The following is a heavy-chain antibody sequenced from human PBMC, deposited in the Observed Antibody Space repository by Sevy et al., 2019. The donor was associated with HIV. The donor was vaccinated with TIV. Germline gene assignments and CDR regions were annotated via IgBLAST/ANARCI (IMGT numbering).Heavy chain of an antibody. D-gene: IGHD2-2*01. CDR1: GYTFTSYG. V-gene: IGHV1-18*04. CDR2: ISAYNANT. Sequence: ASVKVSCKASGYTFTSYGISWVRQAPGQGLEWMGWISAYNANTNYAQKLQGRVTMTTDTSTSTAYMELRSLRSDDTAVYYCARVGNRWYQLPVYYYYYDGMDIWGQGTTVTVSS. J-gene: IGHJ6*02. CDR3: ARVGNRWYQLPVYYYYYDGMDI.